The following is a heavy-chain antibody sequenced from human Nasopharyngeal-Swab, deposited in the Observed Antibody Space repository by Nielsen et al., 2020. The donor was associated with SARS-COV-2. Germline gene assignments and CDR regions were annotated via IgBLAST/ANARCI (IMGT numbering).Heavy chain of an antibody. V-gene: IGHV1-46*01. D-gene: IGHD6-13*01. CDR2: INPSGGST. J-gene: IGHJ5*02. CDR3: ARDPKAGSFDP. Sequence: WVRQAPGQGLEWMGIINPSGGSTSYAQKFQGRVTMTRDTSTSTVYMELSSLRSEDTAVYYCARDPKAGSFDPWGQGTPVTVSS.